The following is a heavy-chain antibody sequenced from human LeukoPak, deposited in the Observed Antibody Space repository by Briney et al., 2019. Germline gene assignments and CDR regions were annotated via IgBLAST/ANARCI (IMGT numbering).Heavy chain of an antibody. Sequence: ASVKVSCKGCSYSFNRYGIRWVRQAPGQGLEWMGWISGYNGNTNYAQKFLGRVSMTADTSTSTAYMELRSLTSDDTAVYYCARGGRGTYYYFDLWGQGTLVTVSS. V-gene: IGHV1-18*01. CDR3: ARGGRGTYYYFDL. CDR1: SYSFNRYG. J-gene: IGHJ4*02. CDR2: ISGYNGNT. D-gene: IGHD2-21*01.